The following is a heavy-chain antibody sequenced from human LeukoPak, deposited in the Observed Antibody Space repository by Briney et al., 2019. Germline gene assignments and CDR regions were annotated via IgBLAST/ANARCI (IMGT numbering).Heavy chain of an antibody. Sequence: GGSLRLSCAASGFPFTDSGMTWVRQAPGKGLEWVSSITTSGSYIYYADSVKVRFTISRDNAKNSLYLQMTSLRAEDTAVYYCAKDLGLVIIQYYFDYWGQGTLVTVSS. D-gene: IGHD3-9*01. J-gene: IGHJ4*02. CDR1: GFPFTDSG. CDR3: AKDLGLVIIQYYFDY. V-gene: IGHV3-21*04. CDR2: ITTSGSYI.